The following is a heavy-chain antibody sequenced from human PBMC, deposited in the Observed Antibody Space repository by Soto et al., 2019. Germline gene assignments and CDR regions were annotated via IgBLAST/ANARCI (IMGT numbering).Heavy chain of an antibody. CDR2: IKTKTNGATT. Sequence: QLLESGGGLVKPGGSLRLSCTASGFSFSNAWMSWVRQAPGKGLEWVGRIKTKTNGATTDYAAPVQGRFGISRDDSTNTPLLQRDSLHTEGTAVYYCTATSIGLYFDPWGQGTVVTVSS. D-gene: IGHD3-3*01. J-gene: IGHJ4*02. CDR3: TATSIGLYFDP. CDR1: GFSFSNAW. V-gene: IGHV3-15*01.